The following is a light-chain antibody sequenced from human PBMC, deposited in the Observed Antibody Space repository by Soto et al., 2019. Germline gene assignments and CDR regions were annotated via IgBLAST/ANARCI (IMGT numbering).Light chain of an antibody. Sequence: QSALTQPASVSGSPGQSITISCTGTSSDVGGYNYVSWYQQHPGKAPKLMIYEVSNRPSGVSNRFSGSKSGNTASLTISGLQAXDXAXYYCSSYTSSSTLGVFGGGTKLTVL. CDR3: SSYTSSSTLGV. J-gene: IGLJ3*02. V-gene: IGLV2-14*01. CDR1: SSDVGGYNY. CDR2: EVS.